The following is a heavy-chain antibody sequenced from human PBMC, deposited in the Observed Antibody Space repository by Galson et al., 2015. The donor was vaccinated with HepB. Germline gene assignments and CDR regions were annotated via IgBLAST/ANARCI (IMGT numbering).Heavy chain of an antibody. Sequence: SLRLSCAASGFTFSSYGMHWVRQAPGKGLEWVAVIWYDGSNKYYADSVKGRFTISRDNSKNTLYLQMNSLRAEDTAVYYCARDKGIAVAGIDYWGQGTLVTVSS. CDR3: ARDKGIAVAGIDY. D-gene: IGHD6-19*01. CDR2: IWYDGSNK. J-gene: IGHJ4*02. CDR1: GFTFSSYG. V-gene: IGHV3-33*08.